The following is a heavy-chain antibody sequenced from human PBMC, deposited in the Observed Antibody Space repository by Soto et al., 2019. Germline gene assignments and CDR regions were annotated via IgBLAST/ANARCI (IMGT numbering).Heavy chain of an antibody. CDR1: GFTFSTYA. D-gene: IGHD4-17*01. CDR2: ITGSGGST. Sequence: EVQLLESGGGLVQPGGSLRLSCEASGFTFSTYAMIWVRQAPGKGLEWVSVITGSGGSTYYADSVKGRFTISRDTSKKELFRQMNSLRAEDTAVYYCAKDRYGDYGGIDYWGQGTMVTVSS. V-gene: IGHV3-23*01. CDR3: AKDRYGDYGGIDY. J-gene: IGHJ4*02.